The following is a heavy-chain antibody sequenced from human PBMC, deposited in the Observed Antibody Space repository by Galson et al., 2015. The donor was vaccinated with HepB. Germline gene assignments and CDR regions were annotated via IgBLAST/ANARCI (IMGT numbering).Heavy chain of an antibody. Sequence: SLRLSCAGSGFIFCHHAMAWIRQAPGKGLEWVSGINGRGSTRSYSDAAKGRFSISRDNSKDTVFLQMDNLRAEDTAVYYCVKEGSWFGGDWFAPWGQGALVTVS. V-gene: IGHV3-23*01. J-gene: IGHJ5*02. CDR1: GFIFCHHA. CDR2: INGRGSTR. CDR3: VKEGSWFGGDWFAP. D-gene: IGHD3-16*01.